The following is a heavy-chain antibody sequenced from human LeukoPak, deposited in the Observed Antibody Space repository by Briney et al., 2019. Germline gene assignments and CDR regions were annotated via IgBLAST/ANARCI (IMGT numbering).Heavy chain of an antibody. CDR1: GGSISSYY. CDR3: ARHSSGWYSNFDY. CDR2: IYYSGST. Sequence: SETLSLTCTVSGGSISSYYWSWIRQPPGKGLEWIGYIYYSGSTNYNPSLKSRVTISVDTSKNQFSLKLSSVTAADTAVYYCARHSSGWYSNFDYWGRGTLVTVSS. D-gene: IGHD6-19*01. J-gene: IGHJ4*02. V-gene: IGHV4-59*08.